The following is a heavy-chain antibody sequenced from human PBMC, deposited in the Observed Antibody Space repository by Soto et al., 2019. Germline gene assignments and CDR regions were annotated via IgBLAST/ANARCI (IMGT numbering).Heavy chain of an antibody. CDR3: EKNIAVGSSGWSDAFDI. CDR2: ISGSGGST. J-gene: IGHJ3*02. V-gene: IGHV3-23*01. CDR1: GFTFSSYA. Sequence: GGSLRLSCAASGFTFSSYAMSWVRQAPGKGLEWVSAISGSGGSTYYADSVKGRFTITRDKSKSTLYLQLISLRAEDTNVYYCEKNIAVGSSGWSDAFDIWGQGTMVTVSS. D-gene: IGHD6-19*01.